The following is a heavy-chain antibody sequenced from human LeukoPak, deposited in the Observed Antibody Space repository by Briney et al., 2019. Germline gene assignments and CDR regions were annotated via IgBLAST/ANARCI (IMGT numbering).Heavy chain of an antibody. CDR1: GFTFSSYA. J-gene: IGHJ4*02. V-gene: IGHV3-23*01. CDR2: ISGSGGSA. Sequence: GGSLRLSCAASGFTFSSYAMSWVRQAPGKGLEWVSIISGSGGSANHADSVTGRFTISRDNSKNTLYLQMNSLRAEDTAVYYCAKPYYGSGSYYGFNYYAFDYWGQGTLVTVSS. CDR3: AKPYYGSGSYYGFNYYAFDY. D-gene: IGHD3-10*01.